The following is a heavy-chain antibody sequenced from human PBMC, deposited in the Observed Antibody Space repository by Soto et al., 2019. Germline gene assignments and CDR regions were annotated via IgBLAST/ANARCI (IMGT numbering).Heavy chain of an antibody. D-gene: IGHD7-27*01. J-gene: IGHJ6*02. CDR2: ITDSGGDA. CDR3: ASMNWGAGI. CDR1: GITFGSRA. Sequence: EVQLLESGGDLVQPGGSLRLSCVASGITFGSRAMSWVRQAPGEGLEWVSSITDSGGDAKYTDSVRGRFTISRDNAKNSLYLQMNSLRAEDTAVYYCASMNWGAGIWGQGTTVTVSS. V-gene: IGHV3-23*01.